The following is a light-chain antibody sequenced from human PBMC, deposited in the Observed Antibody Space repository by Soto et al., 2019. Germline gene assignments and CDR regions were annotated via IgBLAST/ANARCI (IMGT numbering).Light chain of an antibody. CDR2: DVT. Sequence: QSALTQPASVSGSPAQSITISCTGTSSDIGGYNFVSWYQQHPGKAPKLMIYDVTNRPPGLSDRFSGSKSGNTASLTISGLQAEDEADYYCSSYTTSSTLVFGGGTKLTVL. CDR3: SSYTTSSTLV. CDR1: SSDIGGYNF. V-gene: IGLV2-14*03. J-gene: IGLJ3*02.